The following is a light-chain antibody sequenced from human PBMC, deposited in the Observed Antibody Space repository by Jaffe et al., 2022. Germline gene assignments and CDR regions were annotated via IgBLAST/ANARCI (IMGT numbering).Light chain of an antibody. V-gene: IGKV1-9*01. CDR3: QQIDSYPLT. CDR1: QAITKY. J-gene: IGKJ4*01. Sequence: DIQLTQSPSFLSASVGDRVTITCRASQAITKYLSWYQQKPGKAPTLVIYSASKLQSGVPSRFSGSGYGTDFTLTIRGLQPEDFATYYCQQIDSYPLTFGGGTKV. CDR2: SAS.